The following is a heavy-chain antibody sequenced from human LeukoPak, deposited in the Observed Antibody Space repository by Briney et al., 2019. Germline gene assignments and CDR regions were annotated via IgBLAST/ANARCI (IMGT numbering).Heavy chain of an antibody. J-gene: IGHJ5*02. D-gene: IGHD2-2*01. CDR2: MNPNSGNT. Sequence: ASVKVSCKASGYTFTSYDINWVRQATGQGLEWMGWMNPNSGNTGYAQKFQGRVTMTRNTSISTAHMELSSLRSEDTAVYYCARAAYGKNWFDPWGQGTLVTVSS. V-gene: IGHV1-8*01. CDR1: GYTFTSYD. CDR3: ARAAYGKNWFDP.